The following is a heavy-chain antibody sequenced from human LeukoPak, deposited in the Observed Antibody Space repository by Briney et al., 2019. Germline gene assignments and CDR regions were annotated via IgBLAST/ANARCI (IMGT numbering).Heavy chain of an antibody. CDR2: IYHSGST. V-gene: IGHV4-38-2*02. CDR1: GYSISSGYY. J-gene: IGHJ4*02. D-gene: IGHD5-18*01. CDR3: ARQQLWLRYYFDY. Sequence: SETLSLTCTVSGYSISSGYYWGWIRQPPGKGLEWIGSIYHSGSTYYNPSLKSRVTISVDTSKNQFSLKLSSVTAADTAVYYCARQQLWLRYYFDYWGQGTLVTVSS.